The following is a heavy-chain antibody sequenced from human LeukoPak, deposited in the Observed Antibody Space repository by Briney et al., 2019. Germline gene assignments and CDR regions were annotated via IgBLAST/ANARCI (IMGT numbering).Heavy chain of an antibody. J-gene: IGHJ4*02. CDR1: GYSFTIYY. Sequence: AASVTVSFTASGYSFTIYYMHWVRQAPGQGPEWMGIINPSGGSTSYAQKFQGRVTMTRDTSTSTVYMELSSLRSEDTAVYYCARDNSYGTHFDYRGQGTLVTVSS. CDR2: INPSGGST. CDR3: ARDNSYGTHFDY. D-gene: IGHD5-18*01. V-gene: IGHV1-46*01.